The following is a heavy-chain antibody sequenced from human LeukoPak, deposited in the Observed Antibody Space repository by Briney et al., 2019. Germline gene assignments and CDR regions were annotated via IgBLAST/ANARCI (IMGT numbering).Heavy chain of an antibody. Sequence: GGSLRLSCAASGFTFSSHAMSWVRQAPGKGLEWVSGISGSGGSTYYADSVRGRFTMSRDNSKNTVYLQMNSLRADDTAVYYCASMYYYDSSGYAWDWGQGTLVTVSP. CDR3: ASMYYYDSSGYAWD. CDR1: GFTFSSHA. CDR2: ISGSGGST. D-gene: IGHD3-22*01. J-gene: IGHJ4*02. V-gene: IGHV3-23*01.